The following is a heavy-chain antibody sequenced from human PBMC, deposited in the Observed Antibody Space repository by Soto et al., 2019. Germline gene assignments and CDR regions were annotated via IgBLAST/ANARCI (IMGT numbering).Heavy chain of an antibody. CDR3: ARGEVTTGVY. CDR2: INHSGSI. V-gene: IGHV4-34*01. Sequence: QVQLQQWGAGLLKPSETLSLTCAVYGGSVSGYYWSWIRQPPGKGLEWIGEINHSGSINYSPSLKSRVTMSVDTSKTQFSLKLNSVTAADTAVYYCARGEVTTGVYWGQGTLVTVSS. J-gene: IGHJ4*02. CDR1: GGSVSGYY. D-gene: IGHD4-17*01.